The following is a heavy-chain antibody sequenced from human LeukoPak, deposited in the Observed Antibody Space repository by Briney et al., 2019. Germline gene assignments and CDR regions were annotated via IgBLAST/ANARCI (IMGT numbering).Heavy chain of an antibody. CDR2: ISSSSSYI. Sequence: PGGSLRLACAASGYTFSSYSMNWVRQAPGKGLEWVSSISSSSSYIYYADSVKGRFTISRDNAKNSLYLQMNSLRAEDTAVYYCASAGYSSSWYWSWGQGTLVTVSS. J-gene: IGHJ4*02. CDR1: GYTFSSYS. CDR3: ASAGYSSSWYWS. V-gene: IGHV3-21*01. D-gene: IGHD6-13*01.